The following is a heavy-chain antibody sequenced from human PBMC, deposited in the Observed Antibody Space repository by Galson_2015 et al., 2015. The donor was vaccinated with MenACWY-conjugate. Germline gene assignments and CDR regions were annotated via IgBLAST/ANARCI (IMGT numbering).Heavy chain of an antibody. CDR2: INHSGST. J-gene: IGHJ4*02. CDR1: GGSFSGYY. Sequence: ETLSLTCAVYGGSFSGYYWSWIRPPPGKGLEWIGEINHSGSTNYNPSLKSRVTISVDTSKNQFSLKLSSVTAADTAVYYCARRSTVTPFDYWGQGTLVTVSS. CDR3: ARRSTVTPFDY. V-gene: IGHV4-34*01. D-gene: IGHD4-17*01.